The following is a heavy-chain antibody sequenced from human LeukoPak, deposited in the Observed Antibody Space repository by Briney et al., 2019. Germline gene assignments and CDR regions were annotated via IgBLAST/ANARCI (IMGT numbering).Heavy chain of an antibody. CDR2: INPNSGGT. J-gene: IGHJ3*02. CDR1: GYTFTGYY. D-gene: IGHD3-22*01. V-gene: IGHV1-2*02. Sequence: ASVKVSCKASGYTFTGYYMHWVRQAPGQGLEWMGWINPNSGGTNYVQKFQGRVTMTRDTSISTAYMELSRLRSDDTAVYYCARVSARDYYDSSGYPNAFDIWGQGTMVTVSS. CDR3: ARVSARDYYDSSGYPNAFDI.